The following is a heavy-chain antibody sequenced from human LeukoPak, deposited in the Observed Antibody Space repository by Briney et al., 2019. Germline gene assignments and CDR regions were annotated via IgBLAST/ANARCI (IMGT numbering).Heavy chain of an antibody. CDR2: IYHSGST. J-gene: IGHJ4*02. Sequence: NPSETLSLTCTVSGYSISSGYYWGWIRQPPGKGLEWIGNIYHSGSTYYNPSLKSRVTISVDSSKNQFSLRLSSVTTADTAVYYCAKSDGYGLIDYWGQGTLVTVSS. CDR3: AKSDGYGLIDY. CDR1: GYSISSGYY. D-gene: IGHD5-24*01. V-gene: IGHV4-38-2*02.